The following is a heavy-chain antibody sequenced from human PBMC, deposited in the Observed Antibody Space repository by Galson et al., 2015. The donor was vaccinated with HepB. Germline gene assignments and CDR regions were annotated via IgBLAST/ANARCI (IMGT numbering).Heavy chain of an antibody. CDR3: ARVGGGLPASTYYYDSSGLYWYFDL. V-gene: IGHV1-69*13. Sequence: SVKVSCKASGGTFSSYAISWVRQAPGQGLEWMGGIIPIFGTANYAQKFQGRVTITADESTSTAYMELSSLRSEDTAVYYCARVGGGLPASTYYYDSSGLYWYFDLWGRGTLVTVSS. J-gene: IGHJ2*01. CDR1: GGTFSSYA. D-gene: IGHD3-22*01. CDR2: IIPIFGTA.